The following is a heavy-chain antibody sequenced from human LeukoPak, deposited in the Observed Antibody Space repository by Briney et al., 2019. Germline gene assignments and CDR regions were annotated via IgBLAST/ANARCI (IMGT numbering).Heavy chain of an antibody. CDR1: RFTLSTYW. D-gene: IGHD3-3*01. Sequence: GGSLRLPCAASRFTLSTYWMSWVRQAPGKGLEWVAHIKQDGSQEYYVDSVKGRFTISRDSAKNSLYLQMNSLRAEDTAVYYCARGVPYDSWSGPHYSDYWGQGTLVTVSS. V-gene: IGHV3-7*01. J-gene: IGHJ4*02. CDR3: ARGVPYDSWSGPHYSDY. CDR2: IKQDGSQE.